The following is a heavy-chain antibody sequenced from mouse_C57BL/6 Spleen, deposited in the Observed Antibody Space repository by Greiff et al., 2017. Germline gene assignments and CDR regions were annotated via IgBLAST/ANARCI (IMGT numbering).Heavy chain of an antibody. V-gene: IGHV1-72*01. CDR3: ARRWLDGNYGDFFDY. J-gene: IGHJ2*01. D-gene: IGHD2-1*01. Sequence: QVQLQQPGAELVKPGASVKLSCKASGYTFTSYWMHWVKQRPGRGLEWIGRIDPNSGGTKYNEKFKSKATLTVDKPSSTAYMQLSSLTSEDSAVYYCARRWLDGNYGDFFDYWGQGTTLTVSS. CDR1: GYTFTSYW. CDR2: IDPNSGGT.